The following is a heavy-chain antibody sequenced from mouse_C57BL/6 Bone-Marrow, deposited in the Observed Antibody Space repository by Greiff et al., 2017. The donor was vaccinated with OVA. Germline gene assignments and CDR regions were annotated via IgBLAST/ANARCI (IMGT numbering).Heavy chain of an antibody. J-gene: IGHJ3*01. V-gene: IGHV1-64*01. Sequence: QVQLKQPGAELVKPGASVKLSCKASGYTFTSYWMHWVKQRPGQGLEWIGMIHPNSGSTNYNEKFKSKATLTVDKSSSTAYMQLSSLTSEDSAVYYCARRNDYGSSPAWFAYWGQGTLVTAAA. CDR3: ARRNDYGSSPAWFAY. D-gene: IGHD1-1*01. CDR1: GYTFTSYW. CDR2: IHPNSGST.